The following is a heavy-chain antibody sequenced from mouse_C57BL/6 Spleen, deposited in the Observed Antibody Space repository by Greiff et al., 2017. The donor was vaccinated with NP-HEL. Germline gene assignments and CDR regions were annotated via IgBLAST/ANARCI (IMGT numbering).Heavy chain of an antibody. D-gene: IGHD1-1*01. CDR1: GYSFTGYF. CDR3: TRKGPTVVATNAMDY. CDR2: INPYNGDT. V-gene: IGHV1-20*01. Sequence: VQLQQSGPELVKPGDSVKISCKASGYSFTGYFMNWVMQSHGKSLEWIGRINPYNGDTFYNQKFKGKAILTADKSSSTAYMELRSLTSEDSAVYYCTRKGPTVVATNAMDYWGQGTSVTVSS. J-gene: IGHJ4*01.